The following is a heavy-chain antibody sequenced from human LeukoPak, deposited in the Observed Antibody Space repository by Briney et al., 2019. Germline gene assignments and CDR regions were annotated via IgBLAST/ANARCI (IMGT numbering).Heavy chain of an antibody. V-gene: IGHV3-7*03. D-gene: IGHD2-15*01. Sequence: GGSLRLSCAASGFTLSTYWMSWVRQAPGRGLEWGANIKKDGSEKKYMDSVKGRFTISRDNAENSLYLQMNSLRAEDSAVYYCAREWGRGSGRSCLKAYWGQGTQVTVSS. CDR1: GFTLSTYW. CDR2: IKKDGSEK. J-gene: IGHJ4*02. CDR3: AREWGRGSGRSCLKAY.